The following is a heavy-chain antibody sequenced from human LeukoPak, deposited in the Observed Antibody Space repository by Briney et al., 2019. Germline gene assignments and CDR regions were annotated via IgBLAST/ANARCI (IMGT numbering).Heavy chain of an antibody. D-gene: IGHD3-22*01. CDR1: GYTLTELS. CDR3: ATYTQDSSGYSPTDY. CDR2: FDPEDGET. V-gene: IGHV1-24*01. Sequence: ASVKVSCKVSGYTLTELSMHWVRQAPGKGLEWMGGFDPEDGETIYAQKFQGRVTMTEDTSTDTAYMELSSLRSEDTAVYYCATYTQDSSGYSPTDYWGQGTLVTVSS. J-gene: IGHJ4*02.